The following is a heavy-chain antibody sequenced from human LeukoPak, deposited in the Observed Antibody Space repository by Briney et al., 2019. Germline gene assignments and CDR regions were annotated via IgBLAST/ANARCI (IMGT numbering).Heavy chain of an antibody. Sequence: GRSLRLSCAASGFTFSSYAMNWVRQAPGKGLEWVSTINTSGGTTYYADSVKGRFTVSRDNSKNTPYLQMNSLSAEDTAVFYCAKNGDRGAYCSGGTCYPYYYHYMDVWGKGTTVTISS. J-gene: IGHJ6*03. V-gene: IGHV3-23*01. CDR2: INTSGGTT. D-gene: IGHD2-15*01. CDR3: AKNGDRGAYCSGGTCYPYYYHYMDV. CDR1: GFTFSSYA.